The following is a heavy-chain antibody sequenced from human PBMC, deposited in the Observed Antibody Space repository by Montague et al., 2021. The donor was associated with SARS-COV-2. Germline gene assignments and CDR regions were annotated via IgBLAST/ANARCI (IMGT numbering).Heavy chain of an antibody. J-gene: IGHJ4*02. CDR2: IEPEDGET. Sequence: SVRVSCKVSGYNLTDLSMNWVRQGPGKGLEWMGDIEPEDGETIYAQKIQGRITMTEDTITDTSYMELSSLRAEDTAFYYCATGMGDSCGYYYSIDSWGQGTLVTVSS. D-gene: IGHD3-22*01. CDR3: ATGMGDSCGYYYSIDS. V-gene: IGHV1-24*01. CDR1: GYNLTDLS.